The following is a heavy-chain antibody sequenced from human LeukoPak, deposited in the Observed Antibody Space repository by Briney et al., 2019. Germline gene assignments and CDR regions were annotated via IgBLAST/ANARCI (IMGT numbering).Heavy chain of an antibody. V-gene: IGHV1-46*01. CDR1: GYTFTSYY. CDR3: ATEGKREVLRYFDWLLYQLDY. J-gene: IGHJ4*02. Sequence: ASVKVSCKASGYTFTSYYMHWVRQAPGQGLEWMGIINPSGGSTSYAQKFQGRVTMTEDTSTDTAYMELSSLRSEDTAVYYCATEGKREVLRYFDWLLYQLDYWGQGTLVTVSS. D-gene: IGHD3-9*01. CDR2: INPSGGST.